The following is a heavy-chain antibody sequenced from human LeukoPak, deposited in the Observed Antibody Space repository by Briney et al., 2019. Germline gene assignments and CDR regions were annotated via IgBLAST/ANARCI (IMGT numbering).Heavy chain of an antibody. CDR1: GFTFSTYW. V-gene: IGHV3-48*04. J-gene: IGHJ3*01. CDR2: ISSSGSTI. Sequence: GGSLRLSCAASGFTFSTYWMHWVRQGPGKGLEWVSYISSSGSTIYYADSVKGRFTISRDNAKNSLYLQMNSLRAEDTAVYYCAELGITMIGGVWGQGTMVTVSS. CDR3: AELGITMIGGV. D-gene: IGHD3-10*02.